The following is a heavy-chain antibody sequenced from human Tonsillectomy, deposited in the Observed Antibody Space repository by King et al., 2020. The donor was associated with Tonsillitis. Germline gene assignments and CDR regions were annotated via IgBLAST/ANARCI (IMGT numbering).Heavy chain of an antibody. CDR2: IYPANSDT. CDR3: ARRDWMRGMDV. V-gene: IGHV5-51*01. CDR1: GHSFTSYW. Sequence: VQLVESGAEVKKPGESLRISCKGSGHSFTSYWIGWVRQMPGKGHEWMAIIYPANSDTRYSPSFQGQVTISADQSISTAYLQWSSLKASDTAIYYCARRDWMRGMDVWGPGTTVTVAS. D-gene: IGHD1-1*01. J-gene: IGHJ6*02.